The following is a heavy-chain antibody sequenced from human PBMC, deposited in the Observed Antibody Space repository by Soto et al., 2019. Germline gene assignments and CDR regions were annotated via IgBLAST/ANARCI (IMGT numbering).Heavy chain of an antibody. CDR2: MNPNSGNT. V-gene: IGHV1-8*01. Sequence: ASVKVSCKASGYTFTSYDINWVRQATGQGLEWMGWMNPNSGNTGYAQKFQGRVTMTRNTSISTAYMELSSLRSEDTAVYYCVLGEGRWLQLNIDYWGQGTLVTVSS. D-gene: IGHD5-12*01. CDR1: GYTFTSYD. J-gene: IGHJ4*02. CDR3: VLGEGRWLQLNIDY.